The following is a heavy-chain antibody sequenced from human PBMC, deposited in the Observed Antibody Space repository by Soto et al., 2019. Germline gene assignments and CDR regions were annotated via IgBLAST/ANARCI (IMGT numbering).Heavy chain of an antibody. CDR1: GFTFNNAW. J-gene: IGHJ6*02. CDR3: TTGSVEGF. Sequence: EVQLVESGGGLVKPGGSLRLSCAASGFTFNNAWMNWVRQAPGKGMECVGRIKRNSDGGRTDYAAPVRGRFTISRDDSQKTLYLHMSSLKIEDTAVYYCTTGSVEGFWGQGTTVTVSS. CDR2: IKRNSDGGRT. V-gene: IGHV3-15*07. D-gene: IGHD2-15*01.